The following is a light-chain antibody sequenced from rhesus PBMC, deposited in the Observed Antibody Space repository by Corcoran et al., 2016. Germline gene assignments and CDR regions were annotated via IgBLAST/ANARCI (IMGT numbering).Light chain of an antibody. V-gene: IGKV1-37*01. CDR1: QGISSY. J-gene: IGKJ3*01. CDR2: YAS. CDR3: QRYDSAPFT. Sequence: DIQMNKSPSSLSASVGDTVTLTCRARQGISSYLAWYQQKPGKAPHPLIYYASNLESGVPSRFTGRGSGTAFPLTISSLQPEDFATYFCQRYDSAPFTFGPGTKLDIK.